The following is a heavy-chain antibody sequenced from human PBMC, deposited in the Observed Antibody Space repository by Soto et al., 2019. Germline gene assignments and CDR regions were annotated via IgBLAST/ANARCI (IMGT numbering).Heavy chain of an antibody. J-gene: IGHJ6*02. D-gene: IGHD3-3*01. CDR2: IYPGDSDT. Sequence: VESLKISCKGSGYSFTSYWIGWVRQMPGKGLEWMGIIYPGDSDTRYSPSFQGQVTISADKSISTAYLQWSSLKASDTAMYYCATGEAHYDFWSGYPDFYGMDVWGQGTTVTVSS. V-gene: IGHV5-51*01. CDR1: GYSFTSYW. CDR3: ATGEAHYDFWSGYPDFYGMDV.